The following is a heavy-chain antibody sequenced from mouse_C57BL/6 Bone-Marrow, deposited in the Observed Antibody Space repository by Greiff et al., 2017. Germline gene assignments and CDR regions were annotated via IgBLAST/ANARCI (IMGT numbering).Heavy chain of an antibody. J-gene: IGHJ3*01. CDR3: ARGGYAFAY. CDR2: IDPSDSYT. CDR1: GYTFTSYW. D-gene: IGHD2-2*01. V-gene: IGHV1-50*01. Sequence: VQLQQPGAELVKPGASVKLSCKASGYTFTSYWMQWVKQRPGQGLEWIGEIDPSDSYTNYNQKFKGKATLTVDTSSSTAYMQLSSLTSEDSAVYYCARGGYAFAYWGQGTLVTVSA.